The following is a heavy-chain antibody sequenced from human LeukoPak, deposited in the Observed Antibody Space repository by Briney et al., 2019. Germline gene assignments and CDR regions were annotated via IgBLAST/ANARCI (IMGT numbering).Heavy chain of an antibody. CDR2: IYTSGST. CDR3: ARAGRGVIIH. CDR1: GGSISSYY. J-gene: IGHJ4*02. D-gene: IGHD3-10*01. Sequence: NRSETLSLTCTVSGGSISSYYWSWVRQPAGKGLGWIGRIYTSGSTYYNPSLKSRVTISVDTSKNQFSLKLSSVTAADTAVYYCARAGRGVIIHWGQGTLVTVSS. V-gene: IGHV4-4*07.